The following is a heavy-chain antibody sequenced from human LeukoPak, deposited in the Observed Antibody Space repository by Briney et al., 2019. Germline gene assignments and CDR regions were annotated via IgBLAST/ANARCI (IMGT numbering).Heavy chain of an antibody. D-gene: IGHD3-10*01. V-gene: IGHV5-10-1*01. J-gene: IGHJ4*02. CDR1: GFELSRFW. CDR2: IDPNDGGT. Sequence: GESLKISCRGSGFELSRFWITWVLQLPANGLERMGRIDPNDGGTNYSPSFQGYVTISMDMSINTLYLAWSGLTASDTAIHYCPRYFDYGSGTLWGQGTLVTVSS. CDR3: PRYFDYGSGTL.